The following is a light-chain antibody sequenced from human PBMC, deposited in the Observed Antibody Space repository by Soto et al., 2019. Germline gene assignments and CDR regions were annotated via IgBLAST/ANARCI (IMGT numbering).Light chain of an antibody. CDR1: QGIGND. CDR2: AAS. Sequence: DIQMTQSPSSLSASVGDRVTITCRTSQGIGNDLSWYQHKPGKAPKRLIYAASSFQSGVPSRFSGSGSGTEFTLTISSLQPEDFATYYCLQHNNYPYTFGQGTKLEIK. CDR3: LQHNNYPYT. J-gene: IGKJ2*01. V-gene: IGKV1-17*01.